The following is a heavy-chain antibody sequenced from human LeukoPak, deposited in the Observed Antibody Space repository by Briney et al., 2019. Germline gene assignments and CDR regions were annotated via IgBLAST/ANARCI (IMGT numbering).Heavy chain of an antibody. J-gene: IGHJ4*02. D-gene: IGHD3-16*01. CDR1: GFTVSSSY. Sequence: PGGSLRLSCAASGFTVSSSYMSWVRQAPGKGLEWVSVIYSGGSTYYADSVKGRFTISRDNSKNTLYLQMNSLRAEDTAVYYCARDPLGGVTDYWGQGTLVTVSS. V-gene: IGHV3-53*01. CDR3: ARDPLGGVTDY. CDR2: IYSGGST.